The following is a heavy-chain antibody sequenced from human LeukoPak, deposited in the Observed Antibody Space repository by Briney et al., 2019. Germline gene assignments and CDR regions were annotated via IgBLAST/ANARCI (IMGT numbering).Heavy chain of an antibody. Sequence: ASVKVSCKASGYTFTSYYMHWVRQAPGQGLEWMGIINPSGGSTSYAQKFQGRVTMTRDTSTSTVYMELSSLRPEDTAVYYCARDLYYYDSSGSRLLGYWGQGTLVTVSS. J-gene: IGHJ4*02. CDR1: GYTFTSYY. D-gene: IGHD3-22*01. CDR2: INPSGGST. V-gene: IGHV1-46*01. CDR3: ARDLYYYDSSGSRLLGY.